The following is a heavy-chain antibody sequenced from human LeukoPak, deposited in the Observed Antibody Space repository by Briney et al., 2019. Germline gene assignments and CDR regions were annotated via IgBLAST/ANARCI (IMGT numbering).Heavy chain of an antibody. CDR1: GFTFSSYW. CDR2: IKSDGSNT. D-gene: IGHD4-17*01. J-gene: IGHJ4*02. CDR3: ARAILTPGGATVTRYFDY. V-gene: IGHV3-74*01. Sequence: GGSLRLSCAASGFTFSSYWMHWVRQAPGKGLVWVSRIKSDGSNTNYADSVKGRFTISRDNAKNTLYLQMDSLRAEDTAVYYCARAILTPGGATVTRYFDYWGQGTLVTVSS.